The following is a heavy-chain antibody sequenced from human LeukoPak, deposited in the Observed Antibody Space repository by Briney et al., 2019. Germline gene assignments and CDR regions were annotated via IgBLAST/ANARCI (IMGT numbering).Heavy chain of an antibody. D-gene: IGHD3-10*01. Sequence: GESLKISCKGSGYNFATSWIGWVRQMPGKGLEWMGIIYPGDSDTRYSPSFQGQVTISADKSISTAYLQWSSLKASDTAMYYCARTEVRGVIPNWFDPWGQGTLVTVSS. CDR3: ARTEVRGVIPNWFDP. CDR2: IYPGDSDT. CDR1: GYNFATSW. J-gene: IGHJ5*02. V-gene: IGHV5-51*01.